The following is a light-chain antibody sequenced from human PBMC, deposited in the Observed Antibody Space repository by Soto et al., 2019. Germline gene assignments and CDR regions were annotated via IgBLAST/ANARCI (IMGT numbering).Light chain of an antibody. J-gene: IGLJ1*01. Sequence: QSALTQPPSASGSPGQSVTISCTGTSSDVGGYKYVSWYQQHPGKAPKLMIFEVNKRHSGVTDRFSGSKSGNTASLTVSGLQAEDEADYYCSSYAGINNVGVFGTGTKLTVL. CDR1: SSDVGGYKY. CDR3: SSYAGINNVGV. CDR2: EVN. V-gene: IGLV2-8*01.